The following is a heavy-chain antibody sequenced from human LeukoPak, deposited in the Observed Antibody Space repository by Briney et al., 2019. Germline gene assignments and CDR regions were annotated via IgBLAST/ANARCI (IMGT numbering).Heavy chain of an antibody. CDR3: AREEKELYYMDV. CDR2: ISGSGGST. V-gene: IGHV3-23*01. D-gene: IGHD1-7*01. Sequence: GGTLRLSCAASGFTFSSYGMSWVRQAPGKGLEWVSAISGSGGSTYYADSVKGRFTISRDNSKNTLYLQMNSLRAEDTAVYYCAREEKELYYMDVWGKGTTVTVSS. J-gene: IGHJ6*03. CDR1: GFTFSSYG.